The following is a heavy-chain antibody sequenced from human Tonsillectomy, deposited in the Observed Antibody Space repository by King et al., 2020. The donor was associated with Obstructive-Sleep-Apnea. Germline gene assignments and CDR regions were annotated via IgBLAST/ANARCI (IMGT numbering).Heavy chain of an antibody. CDR3: ASGPKWIQLWFDY. Sequence: VQLVESGGGLVQPGGSLRLSCAASGFTFSSYWMHWVRQAPGKGLVWVSRINSDGSSTSYADSVKGRFTISRDNAKNTLYLQMNSLRAEDTAVYYCASGPKWIQLWFDYWGQGTLVTVSS. D-gene: IGHD5-18*01. J-gene: IGHJ4*02. V-gene: IGHV3-74*01. CDR1: GFTFSSYW. CDR2: INSDGSST.